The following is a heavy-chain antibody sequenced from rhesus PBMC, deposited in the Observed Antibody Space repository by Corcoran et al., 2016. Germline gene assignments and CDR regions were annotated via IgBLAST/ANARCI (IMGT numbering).Heavy chain of an antibody. J-gene: IGHJ4*01. CDR3: ARRGSSWSFDY. CDR2: NSGSSGST. V-gene: IGHV4-65*01. Sequence: QVQLQESGPGLVKPSETLSLTCAVSGGSISSSNWWSWIRQPPGKGLEWIGYNSGSSGSTYYNPSFISRVTISTDTSKNQISLKLSSVTTADTAVYYYARRGSSWSFDYWGQGVLVTVSS. CDR1: GGSISSSNW. D-gene: IGHD6-13*01.